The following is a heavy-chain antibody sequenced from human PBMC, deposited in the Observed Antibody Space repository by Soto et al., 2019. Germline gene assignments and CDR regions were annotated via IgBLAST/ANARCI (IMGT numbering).Heavy chain of an antibody. CDR3: ARGPPLGY. J-gene: IGHJ4*02. CDR1: GGSISSGGYS. Sequence: SETLSLTCAVSGGSISSGGYSWSWIRQPPGKGLEWIGYIYHSGSTYYNPSLKSRVTISVDRSKHQFSLKLTSVPAADTAVYSCARGPPLGYWGQGTLVTVSS. CDR2: IYHSGST. V-gene: IGHV4-30-2*01.